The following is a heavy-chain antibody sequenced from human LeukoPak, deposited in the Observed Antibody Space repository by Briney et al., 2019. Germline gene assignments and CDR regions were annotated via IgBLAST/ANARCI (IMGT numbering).Heavy chain of an antibody. CDR2: IYHSGST. J-gene: IGHJ5*02. D-gene: IGHD2-15*01. Sequence: SETLSLTCTVSGYSISSGYYWGWIRQPPGKGLEWIGSIYHSGSTYYNPPLKSRVTISVDTSKNQFSLKLSSVTAADTAVYYCARDLTCSGGSCYQNWFDPWGQGTLVTVSS. CDR1: GYSISSGYY. V-gene: IGHV4-38-2*02. CDR3: ARDLTCSGGSCYQNWFDP.